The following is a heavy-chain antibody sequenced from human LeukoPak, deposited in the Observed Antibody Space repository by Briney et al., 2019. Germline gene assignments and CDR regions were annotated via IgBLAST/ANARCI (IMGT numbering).Heavy chain of an antibody. D-gene: IGHD3-10*01. CDR1: GGSISSGSYY. CDR3: ARGGGSGSYWGDFDY. CDR2: IYTSGST. J-gene: IGHJ4*02. Sequence: SQTLSLTCTVSGGSISSGSYYWSWIRQPAGKGLEWIGRIYTSGSTNYNPSLKSRVTISVDTSKNQFSLKLSSVTAADTAVYYCARGGGSGSYWGDFDYWGQGTLVTVSS. V-gene: IGHV4-61*02.